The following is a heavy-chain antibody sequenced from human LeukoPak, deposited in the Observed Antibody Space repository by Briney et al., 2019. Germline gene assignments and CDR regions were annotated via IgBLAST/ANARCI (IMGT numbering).Heavy chain of an antibody. CDR2: IYTSGSA. CDR3: ARGFYYASGSYNFDY. Sequence: SETLSLTCTVSGGSISSGNYYWRWIRQPAGKGLEWIGRIYTSGSANFHPSLKSRVTISVDTSKNQFSLKLSSVTAADTAVYYCARGFYYASGSYNFDYWGQGTLVTVSS. V-gene: IGHV4-61*02. CDR1: GGSISSGNYY. D-gene: IGHD3-10*01. J-gene: IGHJ4*02.